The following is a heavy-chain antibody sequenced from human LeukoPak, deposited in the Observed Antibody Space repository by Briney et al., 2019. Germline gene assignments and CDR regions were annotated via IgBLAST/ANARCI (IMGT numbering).Heavy chain of an antibody. D-gene: IGHD3-9*01. Sequence: GGSLRLSCAASGFTFSSYWMSWVRQAPGKGLEWVANIKQDGSEKYYVDSVKGRFTISRDNARNSLYLQMNSLRAEDTTVYYCARDVLTGYPYYYYYGMDVWGQGTTVTVSS. V-gene: IGHV3-7*01. CDR3: ARDVLTGYPYYYYYGMDV. CDR1: GFTFSSYW. CDR2: IKQDGSEK. J-gene: IGHJ6*02.